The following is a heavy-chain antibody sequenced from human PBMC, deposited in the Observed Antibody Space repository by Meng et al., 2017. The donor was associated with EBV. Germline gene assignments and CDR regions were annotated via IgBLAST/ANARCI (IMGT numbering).Heavy chain of an antibody. CDR3: ARGDYTNYPRWFDP. D-gene: IGHD4-11*01. Sequence: QVQLQESGPGLVKPSETLSLTCTVSGGSVNNESYYWGWIRQPPGKGLEYIGYIYYTGSTNYNSSLKSRVTISLDKSKNQFSLKLTSLTAADTAIYYCARGDYTNYPRWFDPWGQGTLFNVSS. V-gene: IGHV4-61*01. CDR1: GGSVNNESYY. CDR2: IYYTGST. J-gene: IGHJ5*02.